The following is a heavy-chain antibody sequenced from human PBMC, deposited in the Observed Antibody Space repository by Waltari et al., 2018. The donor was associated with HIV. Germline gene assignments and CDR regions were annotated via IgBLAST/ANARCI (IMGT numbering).Heavy chain of an antibody. D-gene: IGHD2-2*01. CDR1: GGSISSGGYY. CDR3: ARDHTRSSTSWERFDP. CDR2: IYYSGST. V-gene: IGHV4-31*03. J-gene: IGHJ5*02. Sequence: QVQLQESGPGLVKPSQPLSLTCTVSGGSISSGGYYWSWIRQHPGKGLEWIGYIYYSGSTYYNPSLKSRVTISVDTSKNQFSLKLSSVTAADTAVYYCARDHTRSSTSWERFDPWGQGTLVTVSS.